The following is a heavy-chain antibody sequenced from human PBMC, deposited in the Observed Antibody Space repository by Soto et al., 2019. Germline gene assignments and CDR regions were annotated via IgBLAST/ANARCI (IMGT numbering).Heavy chain of an antibody. D-gene: IGHD4-17*01. CDR1: GGSLTSNSYY. CDR3: ARRSTVTYDY. V-gene: IGHV4-39*01. Sequence: PSETLSLTCTVSGGSLTSNSYYWGWIRQPPGRGLEWIGSFYYSQNTYFNPSLKGRVTISVDTSENQFSLNLSAVTAADTAVYYCARRSTVTYDYWGQGFLVTVSS. CDR2: FYYSQNT. J-gene: IGHJ4*02.